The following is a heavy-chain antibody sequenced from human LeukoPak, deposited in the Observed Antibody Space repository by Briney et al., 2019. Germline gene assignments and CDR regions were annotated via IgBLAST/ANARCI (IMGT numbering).Heavy chain of an antibody. CDR2: ISWNSGSI. CDR1: GFTFDDYA. V-gene: IGHV3-9*01. CDR3: AKDAAFKYYGMDV. Sequence: GGSLRLSCAASGFTFDDYAMHWVRQAPGKGLEWVSGISWNSGSIGYADSVKGRFTISRDNAENSLYLQMNSLRAEDTALYYCAKDAAFKYYGMDVWGQGTTVTVSS. J-gene: IGHJ6*02. D-gene: IGHD3-3*02.